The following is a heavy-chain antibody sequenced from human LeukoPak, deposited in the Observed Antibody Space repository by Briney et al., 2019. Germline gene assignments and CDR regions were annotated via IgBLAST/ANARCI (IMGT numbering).Heavy chain of an antibody. V-gene: IGHV3-23*01. Sequence: GGSLRLSCAASGFTFDDYTLHWVRQAPGKGLEWVSGITGSGGNTYYADSVKGRFIISRDNSKNTLYLQMNSLRVEDTAVYYCAKGLSMDVWGQGTTVTVSS. CDR1: GFTFDDYT. CDR3: AKGLSMDV. J-gene: IGHJ6*02. D-gene: IGHD2/OR15-2a*01. CDR2: ITGSGGNT.